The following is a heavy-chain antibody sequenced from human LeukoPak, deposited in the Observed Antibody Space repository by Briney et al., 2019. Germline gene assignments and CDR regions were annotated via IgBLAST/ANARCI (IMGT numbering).Heavy chain of an antibody. J-gene: IGHJ4*02. CDR2: INSDGINT. V-gene: IGHV3-74*01. CDR1: GFTFSNYW. Sequence: GGSLRLSCAASGFTFSNYWMHWVRQAPGKGLVWVSRINSDGINTSYADSVKGRFTISRDNAKNSLYLQMNSLRAEDTAVYYCARGTNIASYSSGPPGYFDYWGQGTLVTVSS. CDR3: ARGTNIASYSSGPPGYFDY. D-gene: IGHD6-19*01.